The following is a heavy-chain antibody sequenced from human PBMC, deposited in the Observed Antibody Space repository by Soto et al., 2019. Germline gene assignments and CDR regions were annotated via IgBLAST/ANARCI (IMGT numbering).Heavy chain of an antibody. Sequence: QAQLEQSGGEVKKPGSSVKVSCKASRVAFSKFIVTWVRQAPGLGLEWVGGIIPIFGTANYAQKFQGRVTITADESTSTSYMEVHNLRSEDTAVYYCAKVRYSSPMCYYYGMDVWGQGTTVTVSS. CDR2: IIPIFGTA. D-gene: IGHD6-19*01. J-gene: IGHJ6*02. V-gene: IGHV1-69*01. CDR3: AKVRYSSPMCYYYGMDV. CDR1: RVAFSKFI.